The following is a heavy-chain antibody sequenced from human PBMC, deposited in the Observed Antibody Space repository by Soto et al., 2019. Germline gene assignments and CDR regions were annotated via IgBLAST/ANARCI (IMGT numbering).Heavy chain of an antibody. CDR1: GFNFSSYA. Sequence: GGSLRLYCAASGFNFSSYAMSWVRQAPGKGLEWVSAISGSGGSTYYAESVKGRFTISRDNYKNTLYLKMNSLRAEDTAVYYCAKDRAYYDSSGYYYFVYWGQGNLVTVSS. CDR2: ISGSGGST. CDR3: AKDRAYYDSSGYYYFVY. V-gene: IGHV3-23*01. D-gene: IGHD3-22*01. J-gene: IGHJ4*02.